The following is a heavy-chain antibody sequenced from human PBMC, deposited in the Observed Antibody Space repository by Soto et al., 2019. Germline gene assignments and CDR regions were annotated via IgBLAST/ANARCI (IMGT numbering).Heavy chain of an antibody. J-gene: IGHJ5*02. Sequence: GXSVKVSCKASCYTFTSYGISWVRQAPVQGLEWMGWISAYNGNTNYAQKLQGRVTMTTDTSTSTAYMELRRLRSDDTAVYYCARAYCSSTSCVGDWFDPWGQGTLVTVSS. CDR2: ISAYNGNT. D-gene: IGHD2-2*01. V-gene: IGHV1-18*01. CDR1: CYTFTSYG. CDR3: ARAYCSSTSCVGDWFDP.